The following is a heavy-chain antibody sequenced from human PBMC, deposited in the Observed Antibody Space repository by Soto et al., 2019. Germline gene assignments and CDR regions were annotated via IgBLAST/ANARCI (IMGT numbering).Heavy chain of an antibody. Sequence: EVQLVESGGGLVQPGGSLRLSCAASGYTFSTYAMHWVRQAPGKGLEYVSVINSNGGSTFYANSVKGRFTISRDNSKNTLYLQMGSLRVEVTGVYYCARAPGYSGDDALDYWGQGTLVTVSS. V-gene: IGHV3-64*01. CDR2: INSNGGST. CDR3: ARAPGYSGDDALDY. J-gene: IGHJ4*02. CDR1: GYTFSTYA. D-gene: IGHD5-12*01.